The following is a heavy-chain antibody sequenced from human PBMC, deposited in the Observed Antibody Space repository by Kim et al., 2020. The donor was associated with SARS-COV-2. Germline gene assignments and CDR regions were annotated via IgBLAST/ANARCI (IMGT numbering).Heavy chain of an antibody. D-gene: IGHD1-1*01. Sequence: SQTLSLTCAISGDSVSSNSAAWNWIRQSPSRGLEWLGRTYYRSKWYNDYAVSVKSRITINPDTSKNQFSLQLNSVTPEDTAVYYCARVGGRNWNDEGYFDYWGQGTLVTVSS. CDR3: ARVGGRNWNDEGYFDY. J-gene: IGHJ4*02. CDR1: GDSVSSNSAA. CDR2: TYYRSKWYN. V-gene: IGHV6-1*01.